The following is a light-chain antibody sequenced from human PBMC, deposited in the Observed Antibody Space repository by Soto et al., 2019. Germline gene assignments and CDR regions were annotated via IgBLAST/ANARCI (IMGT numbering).Light chain of an antibody. V-gene: IGLV1-47*03. CDR2: RNN. CDR1: SSNIGSKY. CDR3: AAWDAGVSGPA. Sequence: QPVLTQPPSASGTPGQRVTISCSGSSSNIGSKYVYWYQQLPGTAPKLLMYRNNQRPSGVPDRFSGSKSGTSASLAISGLWSEDEADYYCAAWDAGVSGPAFGGGTKVTVL. J-gene: IGLJ2*01.